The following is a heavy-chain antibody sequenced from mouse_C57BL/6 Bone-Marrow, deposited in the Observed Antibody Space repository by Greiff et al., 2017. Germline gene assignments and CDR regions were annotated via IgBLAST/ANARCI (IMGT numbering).Heavy chain of an antibody. V-gene: IGHV1-82*01. CDR2: IYPGDGDT. Sequence: QVQLQQSGPELVKPGASVKISCKASGYAFSSSWMNWVKQRPGKGLEWIGRIYPGDGDTNYNGKLKGKATLTADKSSSTAYMQLSSLTSEDSAVYFCARKDDYWGQGTTLTVSS. J-gene: IGHJ2*01. CDR1: GYAFSSSW. CDR3: ARKDDY.